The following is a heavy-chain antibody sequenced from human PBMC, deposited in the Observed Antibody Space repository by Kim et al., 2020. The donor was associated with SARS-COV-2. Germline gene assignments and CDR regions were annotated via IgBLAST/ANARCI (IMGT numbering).Heavy chain of an antibody. D-gene: IGHD2-15*01. CDR3: AKLGGNIFHSPFDN. CDR1: GFTFSSYA. J-gene: IGHJ4*02. V-gene: IGHV3-23*03. Sequence: GGSLRLSCAASGFTFSSYAMAWVRQAPGKGLEWVSIIYSVGSSISYADSVKGRFVISRDDSKNTLFLQMDSLRAEDTAVYYCAKLGGNIFHSPFDNWGQG. CDR2: IYSVGSSI.